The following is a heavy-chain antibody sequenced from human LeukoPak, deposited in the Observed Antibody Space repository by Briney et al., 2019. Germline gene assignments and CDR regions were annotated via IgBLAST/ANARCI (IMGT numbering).Heavy chain of an antibody. Sequence: QSGGSRRLSCAASGFTFSSYATSWVRQAPGKGLEWVSAISGSGGSTYYADSVKGRFTISRDNSKNTLYLQMNSLRAEDTAVYYCAKEERRIVGASPPVDWGQGTLVTVSS. D-gene: IGHD1-26*01. CDR1: GFTFSSYA. V-gene: IGHV3-23*01. CDR3: AKEERRIVGASPPVD. CDR2: ISGSGGST. J-gene: IGHJ4*02.